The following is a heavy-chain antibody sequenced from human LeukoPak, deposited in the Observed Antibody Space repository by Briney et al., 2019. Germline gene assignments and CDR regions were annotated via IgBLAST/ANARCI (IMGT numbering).Heavy chain of an antibody. CDR3: ARVTGSGYQLPTYYYGMDV. CDR1: GFTFSSYG. CDR2: IWYDGSNK. J-gene: IGHJ6*02. Sequence: GGSLRLSCAASGFTFSSYGMHWVRQAPGKGLEWVAVIWYDGSNKYYADSVKGRFTIPRDNSKNTLYLQMNSLRAEDTAVYYCARVTGSGYQLPTYYYGMDVWGQGTTVTVSS. V-gene: IGHV3-33*01. D-gene: IGHD2-2*01.